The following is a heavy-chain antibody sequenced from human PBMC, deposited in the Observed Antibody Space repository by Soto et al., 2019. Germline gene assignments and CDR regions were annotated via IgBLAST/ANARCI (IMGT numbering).Heavy chain of an antibody. CDR3: TWSLVARDAVDE. CDR2: ISGRGDRT. Sequence: EVQLSESGGGLVQPGGSLRLSCAASVFTFSTSVMSWVRQAPGKGLQWVSSISGRGDRTNYADSVKGRFTVSRDNSKNTLFLDMNAVTADDTALYYCTWSLVARDAVDEWGQGTMVIVSS. J-gene: IGHJ3*01. D-gene: IGHD5-12*01. V-gene: IGHV3-23*01. CDR1: VFTFSTSV.